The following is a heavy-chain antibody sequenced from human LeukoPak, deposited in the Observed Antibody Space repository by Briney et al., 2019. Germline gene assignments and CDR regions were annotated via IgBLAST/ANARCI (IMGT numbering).Heavy chain of an antibody. CDR1: GGSISSYY. J-gene: IGHJ4*02. CDR3: ASTYCSGGSCYWALEY. D-gene: IGHD2-15*01. V-gene: IGHV4-59*08. Sequence: SETLSLTCTVSGGSISSYYWSWIRQPPGKGLEWIGYIYYSGSTNYNPSLKSRVTISVDTSKNQFSLKLSSVTAADTAVYYRASTYCSGGSCYWALEYWGQGTLVTVSS. CDR2: IYYSGST.